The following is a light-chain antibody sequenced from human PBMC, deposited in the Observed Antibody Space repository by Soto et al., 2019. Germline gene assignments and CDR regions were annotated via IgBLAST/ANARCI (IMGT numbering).Light chain of an antibody. CDR2: EVS. CDR1: SSDVGGYNY. J-gene: IGLJ2*01. Sequence: QSVLTQPASVSGSPGPSITISCTGTSSDVGGYNYVSWYQQHPGKAPKLMIYEVSNRPSGVSNRFSGSKSGNTASLTISGLQAEDEADYYRSSYTSSSTLVFGGGTKLTVL. CDR3: SSYTSSSTLV. V-gene: IGLV2-14*01.